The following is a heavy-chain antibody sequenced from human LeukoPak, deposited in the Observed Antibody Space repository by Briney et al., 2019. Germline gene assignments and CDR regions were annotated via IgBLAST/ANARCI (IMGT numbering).Heavy chain of an antibody. CDR1: GFTFSSYA. CDR2: ISTDGDST. J-gene: IGHJ4*02. V-gene: IGHV3-64*01. CDR3: ARERYYDILTGSLDY. D-gene: IGHD3-9*01. Sequence: GGSLRLSCAASGFTFSSYAMHWVRQAPGKGLEYVSAISTDGDSTYYANSMKGRFTISRDNSKNTLYLQMGSLRAEDMAVYYCARERYYDILTGSLDYWGQGTLVTVSS.